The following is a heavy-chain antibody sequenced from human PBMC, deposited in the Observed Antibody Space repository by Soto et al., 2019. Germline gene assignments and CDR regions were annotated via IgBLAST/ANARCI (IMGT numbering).Heavy chain of an antibody. J-gene: IGHJ5*02. CDR3: ARDRLANWFDP. CDR2: IYYNGST. CDR1: GGSISSYY. Sequence: AETLSLTCTVSGGSISSYYWNWIRQAPGKGLEWVGDIYYNGSTKYNPSLKSRLTISVHTSKNHSSLKLSSVTPADTAVYYCARDRLANWFDPWGQGTLVTVSS. V-gene: IGHV4-59*01. D-gene: IGHD3-9*01.